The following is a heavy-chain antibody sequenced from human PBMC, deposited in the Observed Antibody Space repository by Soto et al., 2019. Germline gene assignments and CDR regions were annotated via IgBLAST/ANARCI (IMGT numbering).Heavy chain of an antibody. CDR2: IYYSGST. J-gene: IGHJ5*02. CDR1: GGSISRSSYS. Sequence: PSETLSLTCTVSGGSISRSSYSWGWIRQPPGKGLEWIGTIYYSGSTYYNPSLKSRVTISVDTSKNQFSLKLSSVTAADTAVYSCATRQGGSYNWFDPWGQGTLVTVSS. V-gene: IGHV4-39*01. CDR3: ATRQGGSYNWFDP. D-gene: IGHD2-15*01.